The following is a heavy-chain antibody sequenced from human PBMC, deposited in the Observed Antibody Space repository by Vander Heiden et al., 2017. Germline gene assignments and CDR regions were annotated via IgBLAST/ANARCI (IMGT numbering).Heavy chain of an antibody. D-gene: IGHD3-22*01. J-gene: IGHJ4*02. CDR3: ASHSLRKTQYYYDSSGYYGY. CDR2: IIPIFGTA. V-gene: IGHV1-69*01. CDR1: GGTFSSYA. Sequence: QEQLVQSGAEVKKPGSSVKVSCKASGGTFSSYAISWVRRAPGQGLECMGGIIPIFGTANYEQKFQGRVTITADESTSTAYMELSSLRSEDTAVYYCASHSLRKTQYYYDSSGYYGYWGQGTLVTVSS.